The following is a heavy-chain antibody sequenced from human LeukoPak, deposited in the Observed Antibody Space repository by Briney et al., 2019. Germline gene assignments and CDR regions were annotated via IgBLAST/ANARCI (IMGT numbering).Heavy chain of an antibody. J-gene: IGHJ4*02. CDR1: GCTVSSKY. CDR2: ILSGGTT. Sequence: SLTHYFTTSGCTVSSKYTRWVRQAPGKGLEWVSVILSGGTTFYADSVKGRFTISRDNSENTLYLQMNSLRAEDTAVYYCATSRTDYDLDYWGQGTLVTVSS. CDR3: ATSRTDYDLDY. V-gene: IGHV3-66*01. D-gene: IGHD4-17*01.